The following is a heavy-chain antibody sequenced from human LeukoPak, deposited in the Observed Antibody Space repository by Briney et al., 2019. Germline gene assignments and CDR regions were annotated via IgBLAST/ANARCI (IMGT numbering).Heavy chain of an antibody. D-gene: IGHD3-3*01. V-gene: IGHV4-39*01. Sequence: SETLSLTCTVSGGSISSSGYYWGWIRQPPGKGLEWIGTIYYRGTTYYNPSLKSRVTISVDTSKNQFSLKLSSVTAADTAVYYCARRGFAPSDYWGQGTLVTVSS. CDR2: IYYRGTT. CDR1: GGSISSSGYY. J-gene: IGHJ4*02. CDR3: ARRGFAPSDY.